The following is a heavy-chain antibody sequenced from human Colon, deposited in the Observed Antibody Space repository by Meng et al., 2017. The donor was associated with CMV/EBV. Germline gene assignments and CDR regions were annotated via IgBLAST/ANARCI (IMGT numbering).Heavy chain of an antibody. CDR1: GFTLRNYA. CDR3: VRNSRANSNLDAFDL. J-gene: IGHJ3*01. D-gene: IGHD4-11*01. CDR2: ISGSADST. V-gene: IGHV3-23*01. Sequence: GESLKISCAASGFTLRNYAMNWVRQAPGKGLDWVSTISGSADSTYYADSVKGRFTISRDNAKNTLSLHMNSLTVEDTAVYYCVRNSRANSNLDAFDLWGQGTMVTVSS.